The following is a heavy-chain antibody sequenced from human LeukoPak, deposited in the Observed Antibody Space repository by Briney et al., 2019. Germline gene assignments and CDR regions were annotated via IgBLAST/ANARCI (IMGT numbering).Heavy chain of an antibody. J-gene: IGHJ4*02. CDR3: ARDSLGYCSSTSCRPSYY. D-gene: IGHD2-2*01. CDR1: GGTFSSYT. Sequence: SVKVSCKASGGTFSSYTISWVRQAPGQGLEWMGRIIPILGIANYAQKFQGRVTITADKSTSTAYMELSSLRSEDTAVYYCARDSLGYCSSTSCRPSYYWSQGTLVTVSS. CDR2: IIPILGIA. V-gene: IGHV1-69*04.